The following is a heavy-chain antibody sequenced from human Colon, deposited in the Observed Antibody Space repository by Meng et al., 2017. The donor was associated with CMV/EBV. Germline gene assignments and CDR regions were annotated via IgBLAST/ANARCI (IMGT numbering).Heavy chain of an antibody. Sequence: SGDRLTSYYMTWVRQAPGRGLEWMGRINPSGGATNYAQNFQGRITMTYDTSTSTVSMAVDSLRSEDTAVYYCARLRFSTDWKPYFDFWGQGTLVTVS. V-gene: IGHV1-46*01. CDR1: GDRLTSYY. D-gene: IGHD1-1*01. CDR2: INPSGGAT. J-gene: IGHJ4*02. CDR3: ARLRFSTDWKPYFDF.